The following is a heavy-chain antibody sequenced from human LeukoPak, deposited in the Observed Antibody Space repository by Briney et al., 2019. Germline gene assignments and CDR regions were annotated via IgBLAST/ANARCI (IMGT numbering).Heavy chain of an antibody. CDR1: GGSISSYY. CDR2: IYYSGST. CDR3: ATCSSTSCYGFAFDY. J-gene: IGHJ4*02. Sequence: SETLSLTCTVSGGSISSYYWSWIRQPPGKGLEWIGYIYYSGSTNYNPSLKSRVTISVDTSKSQFSLKLSSVTAADTAVYYCATCSSTSCYGFAFDYWGQGTLVTVSS. V-gene: IGHV4-59*01. D-gene: IGHD2-2*01.